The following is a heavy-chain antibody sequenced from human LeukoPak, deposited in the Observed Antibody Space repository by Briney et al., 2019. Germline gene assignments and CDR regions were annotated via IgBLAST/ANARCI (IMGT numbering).Heavy chain of an antibody. Sequence: ASVKVSCKASGYTFTTYDISWVRQAPGQGLECMGWISGYHGNTNYAQKLQGRVTMTTDTSTTTAYMELRSLRSDDTAVYYCARTFSYGRHPLDYWGQGTLVTVSS. D-gene: IGHD2/OR15-2a*01. J-gene: IGHJ4*02. CDR2: ISGYHGNT. V-gene: IGHV1-18*01. CDR3: ARTFSYGRHPLDY. CDR1: GYTFTTYD.